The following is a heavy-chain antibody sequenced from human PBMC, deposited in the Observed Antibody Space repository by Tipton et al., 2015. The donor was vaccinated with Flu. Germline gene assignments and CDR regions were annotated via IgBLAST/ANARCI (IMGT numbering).Heavy chain of an antibody. Sequence: TLSLTCTVSGGSIRGGNYYWTWIRQSAGQGLEWIGRIYGSGSTTYNPSLESRVTMSVDTANNQFSLKLKSVTAADTAVYYCAREGISGWLFDSWGQGTLLTVSS. V-gene: IGHV4-61*02. CDR3: AREGISGWLFDS. J-gene: IGHJ4*02. CDR2: IYGSGST. CDR1: GGSIRGGNYY. D-gene: IGHD6-19*01.